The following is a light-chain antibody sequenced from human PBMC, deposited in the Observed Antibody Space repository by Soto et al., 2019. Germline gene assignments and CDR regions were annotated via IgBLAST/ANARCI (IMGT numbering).Light chain of an antibody. Sequence: QSALTQPASVSGSPGQSITISCTGTSSDVGSYNLVSWYQQHPGKAPKLMIYEVSERPSGVSNRFSGSKSANTASLTISGLQAEDEADYYCCSYADSYTYVFGTGTKLTVL. CDR1: SSDVGSYNL. CDR3: CSYADSYTYV. J-gene: IGLJ1*01. V-gene: IGLV2-23*02. CDR2: EVS.